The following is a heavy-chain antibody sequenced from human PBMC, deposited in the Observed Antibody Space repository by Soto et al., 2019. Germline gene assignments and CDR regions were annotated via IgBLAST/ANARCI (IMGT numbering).Heavy chain of an antibody. Sequence: SVKVSCKASGGTFSSYAISWVRQAPGQGLEWMGGIIPIFGTANYAQKFQGRVTITADESTSTAYMELSSLRSEDTAVYYCARSPTRGYSYGYAERRYYGTDVWGQ. CDR3: ARSPTRGYSYGYAERRYYGTDV. D-gene: IGHD5-18*01. CDR1: GGTFSSYA. J-gene: IGHJ6*02. V-gene: IGHV1-69*13. CDR2: IIPIFGTA.